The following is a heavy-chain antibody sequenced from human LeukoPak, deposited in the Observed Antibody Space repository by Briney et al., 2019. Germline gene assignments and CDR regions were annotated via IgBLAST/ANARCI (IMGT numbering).Heavy chain of an antibody. J-gene: IGHJ6*02. CDR3: ARDILTGYYNPFDYYGMDV. V-gene: IGHV1-18*01. D-gene: IGHD3-9*01. CDR2: ISAYNGNT. CDR1: GYTFTSYG. Sequence: ASVKVSRKASGYTFTSYGISWVRQAPGQGLEWMGWISAYNGNTNYAQKLQGRVTMTTDTSTSTAYMELRSLRSDDSAVYYCARDILTGYYNPFDYYGMDVWGQGTTVTVSS.